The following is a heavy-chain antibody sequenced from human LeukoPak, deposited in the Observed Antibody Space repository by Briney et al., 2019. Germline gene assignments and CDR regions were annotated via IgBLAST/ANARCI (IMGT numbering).Heavy chain of an antibody. Sequence: GGSMRLSCAAAEFTFSSYAMQWVRQAPGKGLEWVSGVTVSDGTTYNTDSVKGRFIISRDTSKNPLYLQMNSLRAEDTAVYYCAKYLTARGPPYALDVWGQGTTVTVAS. V-gene: IGHV3-23*01. D-gene: IGHD1-14*01. CDR1: EFTFSSYA. CDR3: AKYLTARGPPYALDV. CDR2: VTVSDGTT. J-gene: IGHJ6*02.